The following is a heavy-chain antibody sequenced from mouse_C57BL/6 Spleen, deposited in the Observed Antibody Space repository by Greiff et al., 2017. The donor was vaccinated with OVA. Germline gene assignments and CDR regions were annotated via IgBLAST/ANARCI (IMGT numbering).Heavy chain of an antibody. CDR3: ARWNYDYDY. D-gene: IGHD2-4*01. V-gene: IGHV1-52*01. J-gene: IGHJ2*01. CDR1: GYTFTSYW. CDR2: IDPSDSET. Sequence: QVQLQQPGAELVRPGSSVKLSCKASGYTFTSYWMHWVKQRPIQGLEWIGNIDPSDSETHYNQQFKAKATLTVDKSSSTAYMQRRSLTYEDAAVYDCARWNYDYDYWGQGTTLTVSS.